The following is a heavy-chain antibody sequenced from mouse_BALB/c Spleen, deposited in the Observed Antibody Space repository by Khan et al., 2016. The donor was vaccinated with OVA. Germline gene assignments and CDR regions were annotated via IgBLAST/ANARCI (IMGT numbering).Heavy chain of an antibody. CDR1: GFDFSRYW. J-gene: IGHJ3*01. V-gene: IGHV4-1*02. Sequence: EVQLVESGGGLVQPGGSLKLSCAASGFDFSRYWMSWVRQAPGKGLEWIGEINPDSSTINYTPSLKDKFIISRDNANNTLYLQMSKVRSEDTALYYGARPYRYDGRAWFAYWGQGTLVTVSA. D-gene: IGHD2-14*01. CDR3: ARPYRYDGRAWFAY. CDR2: INPDSSTI.